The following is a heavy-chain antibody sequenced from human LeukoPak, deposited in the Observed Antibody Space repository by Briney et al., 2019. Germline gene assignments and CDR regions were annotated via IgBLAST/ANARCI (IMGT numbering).Heavy chain of an antibody. CDR3: ARTSYYCSGGSCYHYYFDY. J-gene: IGHJ4*02. D-gene: IGHD2-15*01. CDR2: IYTSGST. V-gene: IGHV4-4*07. CDR1: GGSISSYY. Sequence: SETPSLTCTVSGGSISSYYWSWIRQPAGKGLEWIGRIYTSGSTNYNPSLKSRVTMSVDTSKNQFSLKLSSVTAADTAVYYCARTSYYCSGGSCYHYYFDYWGQGTLVTVSS.